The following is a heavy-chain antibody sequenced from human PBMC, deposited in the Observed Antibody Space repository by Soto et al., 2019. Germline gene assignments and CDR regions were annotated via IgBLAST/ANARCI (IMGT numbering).Heavy chain of an antibody. CDR1: GYTFTGYY. J-gene: IGHJ6*02. CDR2: INPNSGGT. V-gene: IGHV1-2*04. D-gene: IGHD6-13*01. Sequence: ASVKVSCKASGYTFTGYYMHWVRQAPGQGLEWMGWINPNSGGTNYAQKFQGWVTMTRDTSISTAYMELSRLRSDDTAVYYCARSILYSSSWFYGLQYSNAMYVWAQRTTVTVS. CDR3: ARSILYSSSWFYGLQYSNAMYV.